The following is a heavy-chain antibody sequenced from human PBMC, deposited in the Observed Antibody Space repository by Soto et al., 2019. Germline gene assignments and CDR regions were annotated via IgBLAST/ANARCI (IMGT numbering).Heavy chain of an antibody. CDR1: GGSISSYY. D-gene: IGHD4-17*01. Sequence: SETLSLTCTVSGGSISSYYWSWIRQPPGKGLEWIGYIYYSGSTNYNPSLKSRVTISVDTSKNQFSLKLSSVTAADTAVYYCARTPPAYGDYLPAGNFDYWGQGTLVTVSS. CDR2: IYYSGST. CDR3: ARTPPAYGDYLPAGNFDY. J-gene: IGHJ4*02. V-gene: IGHV4-59*01.